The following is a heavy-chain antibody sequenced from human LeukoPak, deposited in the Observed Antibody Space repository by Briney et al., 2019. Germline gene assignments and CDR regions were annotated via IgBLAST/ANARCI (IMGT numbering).Heavy chain of an antibody. CDR3: AGGSGWLIDH. CDR2: IKQDGSEK. CDR1: GVTFSNFW. V-gene: IGHV3-7*03. Sequence: PGGSLRLSCAASGVTFSNFWMNWVRQAPGKGLEWVAIIKQDGSEKIYVDSVKGRFTISGDNAKNSLYVQMNSLTVEDTAIYYCAGGSGWLIDHWGQGTLVTVSS. J-gene: IGHJ4*02. D-gene: IGHD6-19*01.